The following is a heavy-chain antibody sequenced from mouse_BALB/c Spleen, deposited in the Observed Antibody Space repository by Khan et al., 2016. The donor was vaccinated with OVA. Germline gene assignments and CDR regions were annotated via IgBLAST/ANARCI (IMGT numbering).Heavy chain of an antibody. CDR1: GFSLTNYG. D-gene: IGHD2-3*01. J-gene: IGHJ4*01. CDR3: AKPSDGYPYSMDY. Sequence: QAQLKESGPGLVAPSQSLSITCTVSGFSLTNYGVNWVRQPPGKGLEWLGVIWGDGNTNYHSALKSRLSISKDNSNRQDFLKLNSLQTDDTATYYCAKPSDGYPYSMDYWGQGTSVTVSS. CDR2: IWGDGNT. V-gene: IGHV2-3*01.